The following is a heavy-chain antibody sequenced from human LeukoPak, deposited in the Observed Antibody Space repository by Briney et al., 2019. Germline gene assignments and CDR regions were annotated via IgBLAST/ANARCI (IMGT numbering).Heavy chain of an antibody. CDR2: INPNSGGT. Sequence: ASVKVSCKASGYTFTGYYMHWVRQAPGQGLEWMGWINPNSGGTNYAQKFQGRVTMTGDTSISTAYMELSRLGSDDTAVYYCARSSSVAWDKAYDYWGQGALVTVSS. J-gene: IGHJ4*02. D-gene: IGHD2-2*01. V-gene: IGHV1-2*02. CDR3: ARSSSVAWDKAYDY. CDR1: GYTFTGYY.